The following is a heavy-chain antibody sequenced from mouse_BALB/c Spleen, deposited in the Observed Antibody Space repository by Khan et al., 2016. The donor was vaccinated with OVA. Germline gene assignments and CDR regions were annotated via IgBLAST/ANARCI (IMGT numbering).Heavy chain of an antibody. V-gene: IGHV9-3-1*01. CDR3: ARPPYFSYSLDH. Sequence: QIQLVQSGPEMKKPGETVKISCKASGYTFTNYGMNWVKQSPGKALKWMGWINTFTGEPTYADDFKGRFAFSLETSASTASLQINNLKNEHTATYFCARPPYFSYSLDHWGQGTSVTVSS. J-gene: IGHJ4*01. CDR1: GYTFTNYG. D-gene: IGHD2-12*01. CDR2: INTFTGEP.